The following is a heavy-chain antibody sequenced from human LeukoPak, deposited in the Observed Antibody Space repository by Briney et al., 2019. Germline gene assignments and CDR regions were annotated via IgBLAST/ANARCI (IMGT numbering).Heavy chain of an antibody. CDR1: GFTFSTYW. CDR3: ARDSAGNDY. J-gene: IGHJ4*02. CDR2: IKQDGSAK. Sequence: GGSLRLSCAASGFTFSTYWMSWVRQAPGKGLEWVANIKQDGSAKYYVDSVKGRFTISRDNAKNSLYLQMNSLRAEDTDMYYCARDSAGNDYWGQGTLVTVSS. D-gene: IGHD6-13*01. V-gene: IGHV3-7*01.